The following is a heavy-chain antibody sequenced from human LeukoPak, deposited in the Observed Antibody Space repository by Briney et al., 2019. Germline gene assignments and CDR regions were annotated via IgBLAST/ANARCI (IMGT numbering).Heavy chain of an antibody. CDR1: GFTFSSHW. CDR2: IKLDVSET. V-gene: IGHV3-7*01. D-gene: IGHD6-19*01. CDR3: ASPSTGEGSGAFDI. J-gene: IGHJ3*02. Sequence: GGSXRLSCAASGFTFSSHWMTWVRQAPGKGLEWVANIKLDVSETFYVDSVRGRFTISRDNTRNSLYLQMNSLRAEDTAVYYCASPSTGEGSGAFDIWGQGTMVTVSS.